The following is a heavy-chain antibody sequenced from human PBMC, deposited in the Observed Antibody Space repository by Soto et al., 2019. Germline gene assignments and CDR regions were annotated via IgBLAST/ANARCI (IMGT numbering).Heavy chain of an antibody. J-gene: IGHJ4*02. CDR3: AKDLVITMIVVAPGY. Sequence: GGSLRLSCAASGFTFSSYAMHWVRQAPGKGLEWVAVISYDGSNKYYADSVKGRFTISRDNSKNTLYLQMNSLRAGDTAVYYCAKDLVITMIVVAPGYWGQGTLVTVSS. V-gene: IGHV3-30-3*01. CDR1: GFTFSSYA. D-gene: IGHD3-22*01. CDR2: ISYDGSNK.